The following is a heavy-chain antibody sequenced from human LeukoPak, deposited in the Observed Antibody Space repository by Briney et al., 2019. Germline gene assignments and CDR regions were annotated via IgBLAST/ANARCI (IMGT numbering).Heavy chain of an antibody. CDR2: IYHTGST. D-gene: IGHD7-27*01. V-gene: IGHV4-59*01. Sequence: SETLSLTCTVSGGSISSYYWSWIRQSPGKGLERIGYIYHTGSTSYSPSLKSRVTISADTSQNQFSLKLSSVTAADTAVYYCASRKLGNDYWGQGTLVTVSS. J-gene: IGHJ4*02. CDR1: GGSISSYY. CDR3: ASRKLGNDY.